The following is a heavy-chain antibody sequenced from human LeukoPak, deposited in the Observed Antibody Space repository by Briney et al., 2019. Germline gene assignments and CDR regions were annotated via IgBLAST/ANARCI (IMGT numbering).Heavy chain of an antibody. CDR3: AATRDGDYTDWFDP. Sequence: PSETLSLTCTVSGGSISNSHSYWAWIRQPPGTGLEWIGSIYYSGNSYYHPSLKSRVTISLDASKNRFSLNLTSVTAADTAIYYCAATRDGDYTDWFDPWGQGTLVTVSS. CDR2: IYYSGNS. CDR1: GGSISNSHSY. J-gene: IGHJ5*02. D-gene: IGHD4-17*01. V-gene: IGHV4-39*07.